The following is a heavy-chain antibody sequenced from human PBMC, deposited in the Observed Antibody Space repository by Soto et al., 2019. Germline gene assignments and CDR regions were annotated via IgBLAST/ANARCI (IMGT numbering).Heavy chain of an antibody. Sequence: GGSLRLSCAASGFTFSSYSMNWVRQAPGKGLEWVSSISSSSSYIYYADSVKGRFTISRDNAKNSLCLQMNSLRAEDTAVYYCARDLYASGHNWFDPWGQGTLVTVSS. CDR3: ARDLYASGHNWFDP. D-gene: IGHD2-2*01. V-gene: IGHV3-21*01. CDR2: ISSSSSYI. CDR1: GFTFSSYS. J-gene: IGHJ5*02.